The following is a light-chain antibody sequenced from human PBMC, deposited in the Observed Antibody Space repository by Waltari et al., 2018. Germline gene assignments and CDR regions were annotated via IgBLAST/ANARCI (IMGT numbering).Light chain of an antibody. CDR1: PLPKNY. CDR3: YSAEISGKLWA. V-gene: IGLV3-10*01. J-gene: IGLJ3*02. Sequence: SYELTQSPSVSVSPGQTATITCSGDPLPKNYSYWYQQKSGQAPVLVSYKDTKRTSGIPEKFSGSSTGTMATLTISGAQVEDEGDYYCYSAEISGKLWAFGGGTKLTVL. CDR2: KDT.